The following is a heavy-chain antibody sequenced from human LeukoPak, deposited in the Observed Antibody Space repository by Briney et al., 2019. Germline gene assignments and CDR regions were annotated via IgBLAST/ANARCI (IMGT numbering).Heavy chain of an antibody. D-gene: IGHD1-7*01. CDR1: GFSLSTNGMR. Sequence: SGPTLVNPTQTLTLTCTFSGFSLSTNGMRVSWIRQPPGKALEWLARTDWDDDKFYSTSLKTRLTISKDTSKNQVVLTMTNMDPVGTATYYCARTLSGTTFDYWGQGTLVTVSS. J-gene: IGHJ4*02. CDR2: TDWDDDK. CDR3: ARTLSGTTFDY. V-gene: IGHV2-70*04.